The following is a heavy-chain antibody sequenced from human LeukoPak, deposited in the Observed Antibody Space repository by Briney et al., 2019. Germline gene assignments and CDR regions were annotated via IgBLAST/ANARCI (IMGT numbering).Heavy chain of an antibody. V-gene: IGHV4-59*01. CDR1: GGSISSYY. Sequence: SETLSLTRTVSGGSISSYYWSWIRQPPGKGLEWIGYIYYSGSTNYNPSLKSRVTISVDTSKNQFSLKLSSVTAADTAVYYCARALLRLWFDPWGQGTLVTVSS. D-gene: IGHD4-17*01. CDR3: ARALLRLWFDP. CDR2: IYYSGST. J-gene: IGHJ5*02.